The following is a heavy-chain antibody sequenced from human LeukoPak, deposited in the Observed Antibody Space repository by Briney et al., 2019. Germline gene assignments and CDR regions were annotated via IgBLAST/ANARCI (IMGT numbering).Heavy chain of an antibody. CDR3: ARVHGVSLFDY. D-gene: IGHD2-8*01. J-gene: IGHJ4*02. V-gene: IGHV3-48*01. Sequence: GGSLRLSCAASRFTFSSFGMNWVRQAPGKGLEWISYISISSSTIYYADSVKGRFTISRDNAKNSLYLQMNSLRAEDTAVYYCARVHGVSLFDYGGRGTLVTVSS. CDR2: ISISSSTI. CDR1: RFTFSSFG.